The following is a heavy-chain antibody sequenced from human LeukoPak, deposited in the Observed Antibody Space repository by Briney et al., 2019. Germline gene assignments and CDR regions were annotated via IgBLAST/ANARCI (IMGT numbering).Heavy chain of an antibody. V-gene: IGHV3-30*18. CDR1: GFTFSSYG. CDR3: AKDFGDH. D-gene: IGHD3-16*01. Sequence: GGSLRLSCAASGFTFSSYGMHWVRQAPGKGLEWVAVISYDGSNKYYADSVKGRFTISRDNSKNTLYLQMNSLRAEDTAVYYCAKDFGDHWGQGTLVTVSS. J-gene: IGHJ4*02. CDR2: ISYDGSNK.